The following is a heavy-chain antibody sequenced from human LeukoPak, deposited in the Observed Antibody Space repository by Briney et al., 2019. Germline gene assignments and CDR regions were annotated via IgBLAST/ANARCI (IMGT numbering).Heavy chain of an antibody. CDR2: IYHSGST. CDR3: VGIEQQLYYFDY. J-gene: IGHJ4*02. Sequence: PSGTLSLTCAVSGGSISSSNWWSWVRQPPGKGLEWIGEIYHSGSTNYNPSLKSRVTISVDTSKNQFSLKLSSVTAADTAVSYCVGIEQQLYYFDYWGQGTLVTVSS. CDR1: GGSISSSNW. V-gene: IGHV4-4*02. D-gene: IGHD6-13*01.